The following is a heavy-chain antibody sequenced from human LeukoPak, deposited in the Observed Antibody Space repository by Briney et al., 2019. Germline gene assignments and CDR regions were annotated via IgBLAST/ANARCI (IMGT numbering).Heavy chain of an antibody. Sequence: PGGSLRLSCAASGFTFSSYTMHWVRQAPGKGLESVSAISSTGDSTYCANSVRGRFTISGDNAKNTLYLQMGSLRPEDTGVYYCAREDPPGATDYWGQGTLVTVSS. J-gene: IGHJ4*02. D-gene: IGHD1-14*01. V-gene: IGHV3-64*01. CDR3: AREDPPGATDY. CDR1: GFTFSSYT. CDR2: ISSTGDST.